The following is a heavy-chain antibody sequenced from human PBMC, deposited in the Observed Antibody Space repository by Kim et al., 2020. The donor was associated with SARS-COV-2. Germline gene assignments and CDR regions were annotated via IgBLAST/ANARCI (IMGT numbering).Heavy chain of an antibody. CDR3: ARGSVGYDSSGHSIGGDAFDI. V-gene: IGHV4-59*01. J-gene: IGHJ3*02. CDR2: IYYSGST. CDR1: GGSISSYY. Sequence: SETLSLTCTVSGGSISSYYWSWIRQPPGKGLEWIGYIYYSGSTNYNPSLKSRVTISVDTSKNQFSLKLSSVTAADTAVYYCARGSVGYDSSGHSIGGDAFDIWGQGTMVTVSS. D-gene: IGHD3-22*01.